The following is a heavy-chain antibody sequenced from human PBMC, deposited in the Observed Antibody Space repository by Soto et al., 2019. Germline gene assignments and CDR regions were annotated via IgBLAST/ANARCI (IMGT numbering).Heavy chain of an antibody. J-gene: IGHJ4*02. V-gene: IGHV3-13*04. CDR3: ARGTSRGYCSDGSCYPDY. CDR1: GFTFSSYD. Sequence: EVPLVESGGGLVQPVGSLRLSCAASGFTFSSYDMHWVRQPTGKGLEWVSAIGTAGDTYYPGSVKGRFTISRENAKNSLYLQMNSLRAGDTAVYYCARGTSRGYCSDGSCYPDYWGQGTLVTVSS. CDR2: IGTAGDT. D-gene: IGHD2-15*01.